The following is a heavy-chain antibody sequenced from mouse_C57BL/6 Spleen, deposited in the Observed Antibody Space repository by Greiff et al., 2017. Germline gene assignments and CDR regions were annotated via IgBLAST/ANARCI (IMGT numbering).Heavy chain of an antibody. J-gene: IGHJ4*01. CDR3: ARRGSNFYAMDY. CDR1: GYTFTSYW. D-gene: IGHD4-1*01. Sequence: QVQLQQPGAELVKPGASVKLSCKASGYTFTSYWMHWVKQRPGQGLEWIGMIHPNSGSTNYNEKFKSKATLTADKSSSTAYMQLSSLTSEDSAVYFCARRGSNFYAMDYWGQGTSVTVSS. V-gene: IGHV1-64*01. CDR2: IHPNSGST.